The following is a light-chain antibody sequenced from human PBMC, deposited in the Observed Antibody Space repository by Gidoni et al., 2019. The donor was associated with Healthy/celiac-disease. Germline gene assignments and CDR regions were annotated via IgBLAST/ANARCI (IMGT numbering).Light chain of an antibody. J-gene: IGKJ1*01. CDR3: QQRSNRPWT. CDR2: DAS. Sequence: LTQSPATLSLSPGERATLSCRASQSVSSYLAWYQQKPGQAPRLLIYDASNRATGIPARFSGSGSGTDFTLTISSLEPEDFAVYYCQQRSNRPWTFGQGTKVEIK. V-gene: IGKV3-11*01. CDR1: QSVSSY.